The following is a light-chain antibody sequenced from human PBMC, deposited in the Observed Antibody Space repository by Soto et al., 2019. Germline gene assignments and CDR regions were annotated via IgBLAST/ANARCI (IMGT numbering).Light chain of an antibody. V-gene: IGKV3-20*01. Sequence: EIVLTQSPGTLSLSPGERATLSCRASQSVSSNYLAWYQQKPGQAPRLLLYGASYRVTGIPDRFSGSGSGTDFTLTISRLYLEDFGVYSCQQYGSSSMYTFGQGTKLEIK. CDR1: QSVSSNY. CDR2: GAS. CDR3: QQYGSSSMYT. J-gene: IGKJ2*01.